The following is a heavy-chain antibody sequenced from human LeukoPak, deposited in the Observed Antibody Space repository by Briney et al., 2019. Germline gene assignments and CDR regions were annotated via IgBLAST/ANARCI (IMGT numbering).Heavy chain of an antibody. Sequence: GGSLRLSCAASGFTFSSYAMSWVRQAPGKGLEWVSAISGSGGSTYYADSVKGRFTISRDNSKNTLYLQMNSLRAEDTAVYYCAKVSKSWGRYYGMDVWGQGTTVTVSS. CDR2: ISGSGGST. V-gene: IGHV3-23*01. J-gene: IGHJ6*02. D-gene: IGHD7-27*01. CDR3: AKVSKSWGRYYGMDV. CDR1: GFTFSSYA.